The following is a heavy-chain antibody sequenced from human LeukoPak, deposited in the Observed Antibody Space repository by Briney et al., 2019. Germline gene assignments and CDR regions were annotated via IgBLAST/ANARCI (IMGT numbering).Heavy chain of an antibody. J-gene: IGHJ4*02. CDR2: ISSSSTYI. V-gene: IGHV3-21*01. CDR1: GFAFSTYS. Sequence: GGSLRLSCAASGFAFSTYSMNWVRQAPGKGLEWVSSISSSSTYIYYADSVKGRFTISRDNAKNSLFLQMNSLRAEDTAVYYCARFALKTPPTDWGQGTLVTVSS. CDR3: ARFALKTPPTD.